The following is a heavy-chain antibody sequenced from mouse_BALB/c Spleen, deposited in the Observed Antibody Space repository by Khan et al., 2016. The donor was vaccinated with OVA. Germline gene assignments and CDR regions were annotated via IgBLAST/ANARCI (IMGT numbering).Heavy chain of an antibody. D-gene: IGHD2-14*01. J-gene: IGHJ4*01. CDR2: IWGGGGT. V-gene: IGHV2-6-4*01. CDR3: ARAYYRYDGYYAMDY. CDR1: GFSLSRYN. Sequence: VQLQESGPGLVAPSQSLSSTCTVSGFSLSRYNIHWVRQPPGKGLAWLGVIWGGGGTDYNSTLKSRLSISKDNSKSQVFLKMNSLQTDDTAMYYCARAYYRYDGYYAMDYWGQGTSVTVSS.